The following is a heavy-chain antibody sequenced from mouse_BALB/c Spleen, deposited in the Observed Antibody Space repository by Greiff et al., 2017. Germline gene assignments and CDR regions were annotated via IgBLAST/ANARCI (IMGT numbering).Heavy chain of an antibody. V-gene: IGHV1-14*01. J-gene: IGHJ4*01. CDR2: INPYNDGT. D-gene: IGHD2-14*01. CDR1: GYTFTSYV. CDR3: ARDDRYDRYYYAMDY. Sequence: EVQLQESGPELVKPGASVKMSCKASGYTFTSYVMHWVKQKPGQGLEWIGYINPYNDGTKYNEKFKGKATLTSDKSSSTAYMELSSLTSEDSAVYYCARDDRYDRYYYAMDYWGQGTSVTVSS.